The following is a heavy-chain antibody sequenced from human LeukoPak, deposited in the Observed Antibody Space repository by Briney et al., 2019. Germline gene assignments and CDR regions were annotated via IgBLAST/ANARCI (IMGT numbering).Heavy chain of an antibody. CDR3: ARDSGKRYRNDNGCSPNDFDP. D-gene: IGHD2/OR15-2a*01. V-gene: IGHV4-59*01. CDR2: ISHSGSG. J-gene: IGHJ5*02. Sequence: SETLSLTCTVSGGSIIGYYWSWIRQAPGKGLEWVGYISHSGSGSNNPSLESRVSMSVDISKNQFSLNLTSVAAADTAVYYCARDSGKRYRNDNGCSPNDFDPWGQGTLVSVYS. CDR1: GGSIIGYY.